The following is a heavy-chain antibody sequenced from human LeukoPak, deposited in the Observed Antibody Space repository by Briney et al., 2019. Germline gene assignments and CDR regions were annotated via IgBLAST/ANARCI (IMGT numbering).Heavy chain of an antibody. Sequence: PGGSLRLSCAASGFTFSSYWMSWVRQAPGKGLEGVANIKQDGSEKYYVDSVKGRFTISRDNAKNSLYLQMNSLRAEDTAVYYCARDLPGYSYGYDYWGQGTLVTVSS. J-gene: IGHJ4*02. CDR3: ARDLPGYSYGYDY. D-gene: IGHD5-18*01. CDR2: IKQDGSEK. CDR1: GFTFSSYW. V-gene: IGHV3-7*01.